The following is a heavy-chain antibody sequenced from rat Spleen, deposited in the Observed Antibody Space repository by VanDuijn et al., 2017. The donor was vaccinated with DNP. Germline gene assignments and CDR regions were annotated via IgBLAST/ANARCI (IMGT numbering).Heavy chain of an antibody. V-gene: IGHV3-3*01. Sequence: EVQLQESGPGLVKPSQSLSLTCSVTGYSITSNYRWNWIRKFPGNKLEWMGYIYTAGNTNYNPSLKSRISISRDASKNQFFLQLNSVTTEDTATYYCASSYNNYWDWFAYWGQGTLVTVSS. CDR1: GYSITSNYR. CDR3: ASSYNNYWDWFAY. CDR2: IYTAGNT. J-gene: IGHJ3*01. D-gene: IGHD1-10*01.